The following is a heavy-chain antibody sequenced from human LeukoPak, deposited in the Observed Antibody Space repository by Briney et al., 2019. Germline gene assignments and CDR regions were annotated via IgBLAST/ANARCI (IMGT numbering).Heavy chain of an antibody. CDR1: GGSFSGYY. Sequence: PSETLSLTWAVYGGSFSGYYWSWIRQPPGKGLEWIGEINHSGSTNYNPSLKSRVTISVDTSKNQFSLKLSSVTAADTAVYYCATVYGDYVGGDYFDYWGQGTLVTVSS. CDR2: INHSGST. V-gene: IGHV4-34*01. CDR3: ATVYGDYVGGDYFDY. J-gene: IGHJ4*02. D-gene: IGHD4-17*01.